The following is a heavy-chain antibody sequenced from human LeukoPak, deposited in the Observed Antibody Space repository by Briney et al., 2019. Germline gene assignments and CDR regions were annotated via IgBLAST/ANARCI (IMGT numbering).Heavy chain of an antibody. J-gene: IGHJ4*02. CDR1: GFTFSSYS. CDR2: ISSSSSYI. CDR3: ARVTTMVRGVIIGLDY. Sequence: GGSLRLSCAASGFTFSSYSMNWVRQAPGKGLEWVSSISSSSSYIYYADSVKGRFTISRDNAKNSLYLQMNSLRAEDTAVYYCARVTTMVRGVIIGLDYWGQGTLVTVSS. D-gene: IGHD3-10*01. V-gene: IGHV3-21*01.